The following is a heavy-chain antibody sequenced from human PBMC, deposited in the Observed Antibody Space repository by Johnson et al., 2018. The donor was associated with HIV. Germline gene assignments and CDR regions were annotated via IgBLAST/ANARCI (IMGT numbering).Heavy chain of an antibody. D-gene: IGHD1-7*01. CDR2: IGTAGDT. CDR1: GFTFSRYD. J-gene: IGHJ3*02. Sequence: VQLVESGGGLVQPGGSLRLSCAASGFTFSRYDMHWVRQATGKGLEWVSGIGTAGDTYYPGSVKGRFTISRDNAKNSLYLQMNSLRAEDTAVYYCARVGSPAELLPWAFDIWGQGTMVTVSS. V-gene: IGHV3-13*01. CDR3: ARVGSPAELLPWAFDI.